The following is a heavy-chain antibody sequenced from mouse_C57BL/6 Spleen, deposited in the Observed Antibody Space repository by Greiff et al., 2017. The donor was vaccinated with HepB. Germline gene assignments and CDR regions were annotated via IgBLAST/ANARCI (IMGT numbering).Heavy chain of an antibody. CDR2: IWGVGST. D-gene: IGHD1-1*01. V-gene: IGHV2-6*01. Sequence: QVQLKESGPGLVAPSQSLSITCTVSGFSLTSYGVDWVRQSPGKGLEWLGVIWGVGSTNYNSALKSRLSISKDNSKSQVYLKMNSLQTDDASMYYCASLLRDGSSGFADWGQGTLVTVSA. CDR1: GFSLTSYG. CDR3: ASLLRDGSSGFAD. J-gene: IGHJ3*01.